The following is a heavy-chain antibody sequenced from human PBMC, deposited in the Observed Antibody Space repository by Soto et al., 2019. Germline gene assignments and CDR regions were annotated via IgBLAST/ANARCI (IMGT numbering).Heavy chain of an antibody. CDR1: GFTFSSYW. V-gene: IGHV3-7*05. CDR3: ATLPPRESIAARPSSSDYYGMDV. CDR2: IKQDGSEK. D-gene: IGHD6-6*01. Sequence: PGGSLRLSCAASGFTFSSYWMSWVRQAPGKGLEWVANIKQDGSEKYYVDSVKGRFTISRDNAKNSLYLQMNSLRAEDTAVYYCATLPPRESIAARPSSSDYYGMDVWGQGTTVTVAS. J-gene: IGHJ6*02.